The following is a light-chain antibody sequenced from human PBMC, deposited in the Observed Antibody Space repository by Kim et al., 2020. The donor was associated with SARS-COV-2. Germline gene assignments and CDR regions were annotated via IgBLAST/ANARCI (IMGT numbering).Light chain of an antibody. CDR2: DNN. Sequence: GQKVTISCSGSSSNIGNNYVSWYQQLPGTAPKLLIYDNNKRPSGIPDRFSGSKSGTSATLGITGLQTGGEADYYCGTWDSSLSAYVFGTGTKVTVL. J-gene: IGLJ1*01. CDR3: GTWDSSLSAYV. V-gene: IGLV1-51*01. CDR1: SSNIGNNY.